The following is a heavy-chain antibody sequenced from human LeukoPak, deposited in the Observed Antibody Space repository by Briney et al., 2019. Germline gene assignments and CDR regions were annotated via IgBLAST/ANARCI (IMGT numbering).Heavy chain of an antibody. D-gene: IGHD3-22*01. J-gene: IGHJ4*02. CDR2: IYHTGGT. CDR3: ARAGPTYYYHNSGYYFAY. V-gene: IGHV4-38-2*01. Sequence: PSETLSLTCGVSGYSISSSYYWGWIRQPPGKGLEWIGSIYHTGGTYYNPSLKSRVTISIDTSKNQFSLKLSSVTAADTAVYYCARAGPTYYYHNSGYYFAYWGQGTLVSVSS. CDR1: GYSISSSYY.